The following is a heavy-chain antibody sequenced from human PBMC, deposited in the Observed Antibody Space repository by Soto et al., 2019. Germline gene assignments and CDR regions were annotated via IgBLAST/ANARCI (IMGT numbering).Heavy chain of an antibody. V-gene: IGHV4-34*01. CDR2: INHSGST. CDR3: ARGPRVVWVVPTAQRDVFDI. D-gene: IGHD2-2*01. Sequence: PSETLSRTCAVYGGSFSDFYWHRIRQPPGKGLEWIGEINHSGSTNYNPSLKSPVTISADTSKNPFSLKLNSVTAADTAVYYCARGPRVVWVVPTAQRDVFDIWGQGTMVTVSS. CDR1: GGSFSDFY. J-gene: IGHJ3*02.